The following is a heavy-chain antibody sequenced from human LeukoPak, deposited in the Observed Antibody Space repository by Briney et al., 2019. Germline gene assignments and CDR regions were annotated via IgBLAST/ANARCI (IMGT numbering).Heavy chain of an antibody. CDR3: ARVNSSGWYWFDP. V-gene: IGHV4-59*01. D-gene: IGHD6-19*01. CDR2: IYDSVTT. J-gene: IGHJ5*02. Sequence: SETLSLTCIISGGSISSYFWSWIRQPPGKGLEWIGYIYDSVTTNYNPSLKSRVTISVDTSKNQFSLKLSSVTAADTAVYYCARVNSSGWYWFDPWGQGTLVTVSS. CDR1: GGSISSYF.